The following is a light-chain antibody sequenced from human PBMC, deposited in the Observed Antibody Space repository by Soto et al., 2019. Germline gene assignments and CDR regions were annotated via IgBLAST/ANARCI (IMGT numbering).Light chain of an antibody. Sequence: DLQMTQSPSSLSASVGDRVTITCRASQSITRFLNWYQQKPGKAPKLLIYAASTLQTGVPSRFSGSGSGTDFTLTISSLQPEDFATYYCQQNYSPPPITFGQGTRLEIK. CDR3: QQNYSPPPIT. CDR2: AAS. V-gene: IGKV1-39*01. J-gene: IGKJ5*01. CDR1: QSITRF.